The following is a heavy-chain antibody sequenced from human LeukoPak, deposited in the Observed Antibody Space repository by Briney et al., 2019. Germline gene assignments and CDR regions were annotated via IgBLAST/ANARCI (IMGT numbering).Heavy chain of an antibody. J-gene: IGHJ4*02. V-gene: IGHV3-23*01. CDR2: ISGIGDTT. Sequence: GGSLRLSCAASGFTFSYYAMSWVRQAPGKVLEWVSTISGIGDTTYYADSVKGRFTISRDNSKNTLFLHMNSLRAEDTAVYYCANLRESLWIPEFDYWGQGTLVTVSS. CDR3: ANLRESLWIPEFDY. CDR1: GFTFSYYA. D-gene: IGHD1-1*01.